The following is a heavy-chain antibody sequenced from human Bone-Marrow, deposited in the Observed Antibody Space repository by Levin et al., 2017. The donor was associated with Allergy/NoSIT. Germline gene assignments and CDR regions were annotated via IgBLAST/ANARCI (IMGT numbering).Heavy chain of an antibody. CDR3: AKLRFNPSVADF. J-gene: IGHJ4*02. Sequence: GGSLRLSCVASGLRFSDFYVAWIRQGPGRRLEWVAYISSRSTTTFYIDSVKGRFVISRDNAKNSLFLDMKSLTVEDTATYFCAKLRFNPSVADFWGQGTVVTVSS. CDR2: ISSRSTTT. D-gene: IGHD2-21*01. CDR1: GLRFSDFY. V-gene: IGHV3-11*01.